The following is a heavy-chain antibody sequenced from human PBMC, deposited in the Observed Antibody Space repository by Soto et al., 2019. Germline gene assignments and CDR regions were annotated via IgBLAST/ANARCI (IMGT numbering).Heavy chain of an antibody. CDR1: GFIFSSYY. J-gene: IGHJ6*02. V-gene: IGHV3-21*02. Sequence: EVQLVESGGGLVKPGGSLRLSCVGPGFIFSSYYMNWVRQAPGKGLEWVSSISGGSAYIYYADSVKGRFTISRDNAKNSLYLEMNSVRVEDTAVYYCVRVWRLVGRYGMDVWGQGTTVTVSS. CDR2: ISGGSAYI. D-gene: IGHD6-25*01. CDR3: VRVWRLVGRYGMDV.